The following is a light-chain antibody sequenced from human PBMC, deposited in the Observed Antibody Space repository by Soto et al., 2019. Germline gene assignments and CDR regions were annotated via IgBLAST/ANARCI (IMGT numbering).Light chain of an antibody. V-gene: IGLV1-47*02. J-gene: IGLJ1*01. Sequence: QSVLTQPPSASGTPGQRITISCSGSSSNIGSNYVCWYQQLPGTAPKLLIYNNNQRPSGVPDRFSGSKSGTSASLAISGLRSEDEADYSCAAWDDSLSGFYVFGTGTKLTVL. CDR3: AAWDDSLSGFYV. CDR2: NNN. CDR1: SSNIGSNY.